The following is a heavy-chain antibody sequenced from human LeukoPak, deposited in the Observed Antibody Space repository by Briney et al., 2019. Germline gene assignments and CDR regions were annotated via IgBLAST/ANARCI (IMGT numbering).Heavy chain of an antibody. Sequence: ASVKVSCKASGYIFTSYAMHWVRQAPGQRLEWMGWINAGNGNTKYSQKFQGRVTITRDTSASTAYMELSSPRSEDTAVYYCAQNLIDSSGSDYWGQGTLVTVSS. J-gene: IGHJ4*02. D-gene: IGHD6-19*01. CDR3: AQNLIDSSGSDY. V-gene: IGHV1-3*01. CDR2: INAGNGNT. CDR1: GYIFTSYA.